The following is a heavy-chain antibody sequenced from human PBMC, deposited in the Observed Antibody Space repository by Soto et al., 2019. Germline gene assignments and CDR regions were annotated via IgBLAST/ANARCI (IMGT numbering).Heavy chain of an antibody. CDR1: GDSITSYY. V-gene: IGHV4-4*08. Sequence: SETLSLTCTVSGDSITSYYWSWIRQPPGKGLEWIGYIYHSGSTNYNPSLKSRVTISVDTSKNQFSLKLSSVTAADTAVYYCLAARPYNWFDPWGQGTLVTVSS. D-gene: IGHD6-6*01. J-gene: IGHJ5*02. CDR3: LAARPYNWFDP. CDR2: IYHSGST.